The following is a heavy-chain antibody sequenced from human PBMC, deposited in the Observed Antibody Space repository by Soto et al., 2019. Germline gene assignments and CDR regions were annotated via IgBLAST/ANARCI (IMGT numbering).Heavy chain of an antibody. Sequence: EVQLVETGGGLIQPGGSLRLSCAASGFTVSSNYMSWVRQAPGKGLEWVSVIYSGGSTYYADSVKGRFTISRDNSKNTLYLQMNSLRAEDTAVYYCAKDGDFRQQLVPGNWFDPWGQGTLVTVSS. J-gene: IGHJ5*02. D-gene: IGHD6-13*01. CDR1: GFTVSSNY. CDR3: AKDGDFRQQLVPGNWFDP. CDR2: IYSGGST. V-gene: IGHV3-53*02.